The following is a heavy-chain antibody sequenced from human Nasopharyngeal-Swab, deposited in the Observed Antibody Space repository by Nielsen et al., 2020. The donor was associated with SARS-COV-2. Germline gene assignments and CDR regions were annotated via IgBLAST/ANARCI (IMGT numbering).Heavy chain of an antibody. CDR1: GDSISSGGYS. J-gene: IGHJ4*02. V-gene: IGHV4-30-4*07. Sequence: SETLSRTCPLSGDSISSGGYSWAWIRQPPGKGLEWICYIHRSGSTYYTPSLRGRPTVSRDTSKHLLSLKLNSVTAADTAFYFCARVGGPYKSGSYYDSWGQGTLVTVSS. CDR2: IHRSGST. CDR3: ARVGGPYKSGSYYDS. D-gene: IGHD3-10*01.